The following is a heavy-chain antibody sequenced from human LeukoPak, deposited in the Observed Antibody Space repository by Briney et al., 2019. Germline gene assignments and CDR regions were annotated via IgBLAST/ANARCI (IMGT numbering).Heavy chain of an antibody. V-gene: IGHV3-23*01. J-gene: IGHJ6*03. D-gene: IGHD2-2*01. Sequence: GGSLRLSCAASGFTFSDYYMSWIRQAPGKGLEWVSAISDSSVNTYYADSVKGRFTISRDNSKNNMYLQMNSLRAEDTAVYYCAKNHCSSTSCSPDYYYMDVWGKGTTVTVSS. CDR2: ISDSSVNT. CDR1: GFTFSDYY. CDR3: AKNHCSSTSCSPDYYYMDV.